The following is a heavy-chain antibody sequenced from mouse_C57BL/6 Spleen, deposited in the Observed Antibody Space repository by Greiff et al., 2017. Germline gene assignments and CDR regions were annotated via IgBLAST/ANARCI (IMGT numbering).Heavy chain of an antibody. D-gene: IGHD4-1*01. CDR3: ARDSPGGTLAY. CDR1: GFTFSDYY. V-gene: IGHV5-16*01. J-gene: IGHJ3*01. CDR2: INYDGSST. Sequence: EVMLVESEGGLVQPGSSMKLSCTASGFTFSDYYMAWVRQVPEKGLEWVANINYDGSSTYYLDSLKSRFIISRDNAKNILYLQMSSLKSEDTAAYYCARDSPGGTLAYWGQGTLVTVSA.